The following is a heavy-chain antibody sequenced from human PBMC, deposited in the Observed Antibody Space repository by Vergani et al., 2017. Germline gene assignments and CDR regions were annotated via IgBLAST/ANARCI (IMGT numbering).Heavy chain of an antibody. Sequence: QVQLQESGPGLVKASQTLSLTCSVSGAYVGSGGYYWSWIRQSPGKGLEWIGYIYSTGSTNYNPSLNSRVTMSVDTSKNQFSLKLSSVTAADTAVYYCASLRSYYDILTGYYNSLYYFDYWGQGTLVTVSS. CDR2: IYSTGST. V-gene: IGHV4-61*08. CDR1: GAYVGSGGYY. D-gene: IGHD3-9*01. J-gene: IGHJ4*02. CDR3: ASLRSYYDILTGYYNSLYYFDY.